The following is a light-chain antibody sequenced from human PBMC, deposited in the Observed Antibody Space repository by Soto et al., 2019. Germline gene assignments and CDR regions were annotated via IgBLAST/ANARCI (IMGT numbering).Light chain of an antibody. V-gene: IGKV1-5*01. J-gene: IGKJ1*01. CDR1: QSISTG. CDR3: QHYSTVWA. Sequence: DIQMTQSPSTLSSSVGDRVTITCRASQSISTGLAWYQQKPGKAPNLLIYDASTLESGVPSRFSGSGSGTEFTLTISSLQPDDFATYYCQHYSTVWAFGQGTKVGIK. CDR2: DAS.